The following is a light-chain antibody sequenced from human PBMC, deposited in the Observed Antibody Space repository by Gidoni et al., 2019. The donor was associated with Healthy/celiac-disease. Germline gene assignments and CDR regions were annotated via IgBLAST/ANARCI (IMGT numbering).Light chain of an antibody. V-gene: IGLV2-14*03. CDR1: SSDVGGYNY. CDR3: SSYTSSSTPRV. Sequence: QSALTQPASVSGSSGQSITISCTGTSSDVGGYNYVSWYQQHPGKAPKLMIYDVSNRPSGVSNRFSGSKSGNTASLTISGLQAEDEADYYCSSYTSSSTPRVFGTGTKVTVL. J-gene: IGLJ1*01. CDR2: DVS.